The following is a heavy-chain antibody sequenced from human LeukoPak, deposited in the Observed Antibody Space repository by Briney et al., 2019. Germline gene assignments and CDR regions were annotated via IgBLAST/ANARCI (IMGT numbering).Heavy chain of an antibody. CDR1: GFMFSNFA. J-gene: IGHJ4*02. CDR3: AKLPRGYTYGADFAY. V-gene: IGHV3-23*01. D-gene: IGHD5-18*01. CDR2: VSGSGITT. Sequence: GGSLRLSCAASGFMFSNFAMTWVRQAPGKGLEWVSSVSGSGITTYYADFVKGRFIISRDNPENTLFLQIKNLRAEDTAVYYCAKLPRGYTYGADFAYWGQGILVTVS.